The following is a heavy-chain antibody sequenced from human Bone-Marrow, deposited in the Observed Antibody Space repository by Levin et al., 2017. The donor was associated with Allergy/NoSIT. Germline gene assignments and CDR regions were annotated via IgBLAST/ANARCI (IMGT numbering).Heavy chain of an antibody. CDR2: ISTNGGST. Sequence: PGGSLRLSCSASGFTFSKYTMHWVRQAPGKGLEYVSAISTNGGSTYYADSVKGRLTISRDNSKNTMYLQMSSLRPEDTAVYYCVKPTLVYSSGWNDAFDIWGQGTMVTVSS. V-gene: IGHV3-64D*06. CDR1: GFTFSKYT. D-gene: IGHD6-19*01. J-gene: IGHJ3*02. CDR3: VKPTLVYSSGWNDAFDI.